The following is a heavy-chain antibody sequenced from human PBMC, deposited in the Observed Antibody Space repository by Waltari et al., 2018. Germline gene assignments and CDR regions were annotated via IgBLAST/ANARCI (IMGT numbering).Heavy chain of an antibody. D-gene: IGHD5-18*01. Sequence: QVQLVQSGAEVKKPGASVKVSCKASGYTLTGYYMHWVRQAPGQGLEWMGWINPNSGGKNYAQKFQGRVTMTRDTSINTAYMELSRLRSDDTAVYYCARDYRGYSYRYPGYWGQGTLVTVSS. CDR2: INPNSGGK. CDR3: ARDYRGYSYRYPGY. V-gene: IGHV1-2*02. J-gene: IGHJ4*02. CDR1: GYTLTGYY.